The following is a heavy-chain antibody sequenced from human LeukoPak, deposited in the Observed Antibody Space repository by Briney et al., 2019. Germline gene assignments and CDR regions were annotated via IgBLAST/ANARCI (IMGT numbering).Heavy chain of an antibody. Sequence: SETLSLTCAVYGGSFSGYYWSWIRQPPGKGLEWIGEINHSGSTNYNPSLKSRVTISVDTSKNQFSLKLSSVTAADTAVYYCAIPALCGGDCYHANYFDYWGQGTLVTVSS. V-gene: IGHV4-34*01. CDR1: GGSFSGYY. CDR3: AIPALCGGDCYHANYFDY. CDR2: INHSGST. D-gene: IGHD2-21*02. J-gene: IGHJ4*02.